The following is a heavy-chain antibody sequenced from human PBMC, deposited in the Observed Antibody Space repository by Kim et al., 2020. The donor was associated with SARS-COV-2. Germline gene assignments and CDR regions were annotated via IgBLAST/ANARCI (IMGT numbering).Heavy chain of an antibody. V-gene: IGHV3-33*01. CDR2: IWYDGSNK. D-gene: IGHD3-10*01. CDR3: ARWGGSGSYGSFDY. J-gene: IGHJ4*02. Sequence: GGSLRLSCAASGFTFSSYGMHWVRQAPGKGLEWVAVIWYDGSNKYYADSVKGRFTISRDNSKNTLYLQMNSLRAEDTAVYYCARWGGSGSYGSFDYWGQGTLVTVSS. CDR1: GFTFSSYG.